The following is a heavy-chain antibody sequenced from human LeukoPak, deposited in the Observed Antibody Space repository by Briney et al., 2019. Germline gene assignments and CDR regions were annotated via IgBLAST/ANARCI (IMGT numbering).Heavy chain of an antibody. Sequence: PSETLSLTCAVYGGSFSGYYWSWIRQPPGKGLEWIGEINHSGSTNYNPSLKSRVTLSLDTSKNHFSLNVRSVTAADTAVYYCARNEVGAPDAFHIWGQGTMVTVSS. J-gene: IGHJ3*02. V-gene: IGHV4-34*01. CDR1: GGSFSGYY. D-gene: IGHD3-10*01. CDR2: INHSGST. CDR3: ARNEVGAPDAFHI.